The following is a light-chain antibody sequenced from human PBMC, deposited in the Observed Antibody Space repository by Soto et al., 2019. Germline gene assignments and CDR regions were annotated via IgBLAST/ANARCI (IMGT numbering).Light chain of an antibody. Sequence: IVLTHSPATLSLSPCERATLSVMASQSVSSYLAWYQQKPGQAPRLLIYGASSRATGIPDRFSGSGSGTDFTLTIIRLEPEDFAVYYCQQYGSSPITFGQGTRLEIK. CDR3: QQYGSSPIT. CDR1: QSVSSY. CDR2: GAS. J-gene: IGKJ5*01. V-gene: IGKV3-20*01.